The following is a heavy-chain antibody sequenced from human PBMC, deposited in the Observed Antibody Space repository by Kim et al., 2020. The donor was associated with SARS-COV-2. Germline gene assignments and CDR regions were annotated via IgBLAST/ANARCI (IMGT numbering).Heavy chain of an antibody. D-gene: IGHD1-7*01. CDR1: GGSISSYY. J-gene: IGHJ3*02. Sequence: SETLSLTCTVSGGSISSYYWSWIRQPPGKGLEWIGYIYYSGSTNYNPSLKSRVTISVDTSKNQFSLKLSSVTAADTAVYYCARTLSGWKYKHAFDIWGQGTMVTVSS. CDR2: IYYSGST. CDR3: ARTLSGWKYKHAFDI. V-gene: IGHV4-59*01.